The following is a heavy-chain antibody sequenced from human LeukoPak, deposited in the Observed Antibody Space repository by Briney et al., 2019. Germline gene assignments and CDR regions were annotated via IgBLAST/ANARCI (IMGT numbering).Heavy chain of an antibody. Sequence: GSLRLSCAATGFTFSDYYMSWIRQAPGKGLEWVSYISSSSSTIYYADSVKGRLTISRDNAKNSLYLQMNSLRAEDTAVYYCATSGWGYNYGLDHWGQGTLVTVSS. D-gene: IGHD5-18*01. CDR1: GFTFSDYY. CDR3: ATSGWGYNYGLDH. CDR2: ISSSSSTI. V-gene: IGHV3-11*01. J-gene: IGHJ4*02.